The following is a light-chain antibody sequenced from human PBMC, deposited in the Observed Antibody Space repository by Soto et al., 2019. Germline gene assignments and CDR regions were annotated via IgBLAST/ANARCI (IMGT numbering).Light chain of an antibody. V-gene: IGKV3-20*01. CDR3: RHYINSQWT. CDR2: GAS. Sequence: EIVLTQSPGTLSLSPGERATLSCRAGQSVSSTYLDWYQQKPGQAPRLLIYGASSRATGIPYRFSGSASGTDFTLTISKLEPEDFAVYYCRHYINSQWTFGQGTKVEIK. J-gene: IGKJ1*01. CDR1: QSVSSTY.